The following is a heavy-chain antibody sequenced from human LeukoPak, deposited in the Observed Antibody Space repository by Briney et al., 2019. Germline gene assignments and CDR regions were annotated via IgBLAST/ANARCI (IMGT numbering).Heavy chain of an antibody. D-gene: IGHD3-3*02. CDR1: GFTFSSYA. V-gene: IGHV3-30*04. J-gene: IGHJ4*02. CDR3: ATHYDIFGVVTPFDY. CDR2: ISYDGSNK. Sequence: GGSLRLSCAASGFTFSSYAMHWVRQAPGKGLEWVAVISYDGSNKYYADSVKGRFTISRDNSKNTLYLQMNSLRAEDTAVYYCATHYDIFGVVTPFDYWGQGTLVTVSS.